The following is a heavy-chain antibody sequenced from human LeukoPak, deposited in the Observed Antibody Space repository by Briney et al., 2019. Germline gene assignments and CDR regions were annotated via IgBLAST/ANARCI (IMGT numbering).Heavy chain of an antibody. D-gene: IGHD5-24*01. CDR3: AKGYLEMATMSFFDY. CDR2: IKQDGSEK. CDR1: GFTFSSYW. V-gene: IGHV3-7*01. Sequence: GGSLRLFCAASGFTFSSYWMSWVRQAPGKGLEWVANIKQDGSEKYYVDSVKGRFTISRDNAKNSLYLQMNSLRAEDTAVYYCAKGYLEMATMSFFDYWGQGTLVTVSS. J-gene: IGHJ4*02.